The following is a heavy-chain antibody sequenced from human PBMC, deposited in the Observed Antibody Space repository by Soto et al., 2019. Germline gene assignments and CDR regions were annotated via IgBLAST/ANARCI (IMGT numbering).Heavy chain of an antibody. V-gene: IGHV3-30*18. CDR1: GFTFTNSG. J-gene: IGHJ6*02. CDR2: ISYDGSEK. CDR3: VKDRVPGAYGHYYGMDV. Sequence: GGSLRLSCRVSGFTFTNSGMHWVRQAPGKGLEWMAVISYDGSEKHYADSMKGRLTISRDNSKDTLHLQMNSLRAEDTAIYFCVKDRVPGAYGHYYGMDVWGQGTTVTVSS. D-gene: IGHD5-12*01.